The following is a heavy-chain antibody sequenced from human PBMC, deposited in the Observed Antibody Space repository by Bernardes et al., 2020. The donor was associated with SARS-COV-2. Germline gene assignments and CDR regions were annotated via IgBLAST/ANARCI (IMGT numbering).Heavy chain of an antibody. J-gene: IGHJ4*02. D-gene: IGHD3-22*01. CDR3: ARGFYDSSGYSEPFDY. V-gene: IGHV4-59*01. CDR2: IYYTGPT. Sequence: SETLSLTCSVSGGSLNSYYWNWIRQPPGKGLEWIGYIYYTGPTYYNPSLKSRVTMSVDTSKEQFSLRLSSVTAADTAVYYCARGFYDSSGYSEPFDYWGRGTLVTVSS. CDR1: GGSLNSYY.